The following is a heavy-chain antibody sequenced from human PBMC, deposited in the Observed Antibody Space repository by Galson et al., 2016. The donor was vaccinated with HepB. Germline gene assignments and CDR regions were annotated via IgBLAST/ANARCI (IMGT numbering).Heavy chain of an antibody. Sequence: SLRLSCAASGFTFSDYFIDWVRQVPGKGLEWVGRSRNRARDYSTEYAASVRGRFIISRDDSGSAVFLQMNTLKTKDTAVYYCVRDRDWTYDYWGRGTLVTVSS. J-gene: IGHJ4*02. CDR2: SRNRARDYST. CDR1: GFTFSDYF. D-gene: IGHD3/OR15-3a*01. V-gene: IGHV3-72*01. CDR3: VRDRDWTYDY.